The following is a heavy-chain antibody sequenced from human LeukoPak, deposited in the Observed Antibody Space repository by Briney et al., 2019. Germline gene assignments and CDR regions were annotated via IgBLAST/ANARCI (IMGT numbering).Heavy chain of an antibody. J-gene: IGHJ5*02. CDR1: GFTFSSYG. CDR3: AKDPRLWWFDP. V-gene: IGHV3-23*01. CDR2: ISGSGGST. D-gene: IGHD2-21*01. Sequence: GGSLRLSCAASGFTFSSYGVSWVRQAPGKGLEWVSAISGSGGSTYYADSVKGRFTISRDNSKNTLYLQMNSLRAEDTAVYYCAKDPRLWWFDPWGQGTLVTVSS.